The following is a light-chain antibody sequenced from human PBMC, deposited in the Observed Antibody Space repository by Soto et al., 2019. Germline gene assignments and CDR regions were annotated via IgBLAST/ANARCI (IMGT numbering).Light chain of an antibody. CDR2: DVN. V-gene: IGLV2-14*01. CDR1: SRDVGGYNY. CDR3: KSFTSTYVYV. J-gene: IGLJ1*01. Sequence: QSALTQPASVSGSPGQSITISCTGTSRDVGGYNYVSRYQQHPGKAPKLMIYDVNNRPSGVSNRFSGSKSGSTASLTISGLQAEDEAYYYCKSFTSTYVYVFGTGTKLTVL.